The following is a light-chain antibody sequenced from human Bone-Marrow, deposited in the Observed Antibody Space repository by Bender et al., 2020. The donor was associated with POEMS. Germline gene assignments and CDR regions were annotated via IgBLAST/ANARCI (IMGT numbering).Light chain of an antibody. CDR1: GSDVGSYSL. CDR2: GNT. V-gene: IGLV1-40*01. J-gene: IGLJ2*01. CDR3: QSYDNSLSGHVV. Sequence: QSALTQPASVSGSPGQSITISCTGTGSDVGSYSLVSWYQQLPGTAPKLLIFGNTNRPSGVPARFSGSKSGTSASLAITGLQAEDEADYYCQSYDNSLSGHVVFGGGTKLTVL.